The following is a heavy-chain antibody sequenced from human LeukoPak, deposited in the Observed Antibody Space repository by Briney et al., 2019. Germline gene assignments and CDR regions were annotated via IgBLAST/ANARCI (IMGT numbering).Heavy chain of an antibody. CDR2: IYYSGST. D-gene: IGHD6-13*01. V-gene: IGHV4-38-2*01. Sequence: SETLSLTCAVSGYSISSGYYWGRIRQPPGKGLEWIGSIYYSGSTFYNPSLKSRVTISVDTSKNQFSLKLSSVTAADTAVYYCARLSSSWYYFDYWGQGTLVTVSS. CDR3: ARLSSSWYYFDY. CDR1: GYSISSGYY. J-gene: IGHJ4*02.